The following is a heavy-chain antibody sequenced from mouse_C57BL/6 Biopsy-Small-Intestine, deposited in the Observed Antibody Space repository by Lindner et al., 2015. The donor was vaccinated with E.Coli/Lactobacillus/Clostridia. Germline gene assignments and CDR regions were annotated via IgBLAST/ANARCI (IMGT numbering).Heavy chain of an antibody. V-gene: IGHV14-3*01. CDR1: GFNIKDDY. Sequence: VQLQESGAELVRPGASVKLSCTASGFNIKDDYMHWVKQRPEQGLEWIGRIDPASGNTKYAPKFQDKATMTADTSSNTAYLQLSSLTSEDTAVYYCARWGYDGYRLGYWGEGTTLTVSS. D-gene: IGHD2-3*01. J-gene: IGHJ2*01. CDR2: IDPASGNT. CDR3: ARWGYDGYRLGY.